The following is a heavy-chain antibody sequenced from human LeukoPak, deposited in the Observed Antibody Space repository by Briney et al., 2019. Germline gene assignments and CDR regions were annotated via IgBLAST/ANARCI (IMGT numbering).Heavy chain of an antibody. D-gene: IGHD6-13*01. J-gene: IGHJ6*02. CDR1: GYSISSGYY. CDR2: VYHSGST. CDR3: ARRGIAGSYYYGMDV. Sequence: SETLSLTCTVSGYSISSGYYWGWIRQPPGKGLEWIGSVYHSGSTYYNPSLKSRVTILVDTSKNQFSLKLSSVTAADTAVYYCARRGIAGSYYYGMDVWGQGTTVTVSS. V-gene: IGHV4-38-2*02.